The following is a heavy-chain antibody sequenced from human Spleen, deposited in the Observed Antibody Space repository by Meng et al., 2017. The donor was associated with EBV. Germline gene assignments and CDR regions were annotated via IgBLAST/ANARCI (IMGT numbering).Heavy chain of an antibody. CDR1: GYTFTRYG. CDR3: ARKSDYGGNFYYFDN. V-gene: IGHV1-18*01. J-gene: IGHJ4*02. Sequence: QVHLIQSGAEVKKPGASVKVSCKTSGYTFTRYGITWVRQAPGQGLEWMGWISGYNGYTNYAQSLQDRVTMTTDTSTSTAYMELRSLRSDDTAVYYCARKSDYGGNFYYFDNWGQGTLVTVSS. D-gene: IGHD4-23*01. CDR2: ISGYNGYT.